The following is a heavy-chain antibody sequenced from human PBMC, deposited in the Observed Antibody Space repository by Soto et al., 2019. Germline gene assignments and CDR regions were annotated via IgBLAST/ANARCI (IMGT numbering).Heavy chain of an antibody. CDR2: IIPLLDIA. CDR3: ARDSPIGSTFSGYEAIDY. D-gene: IGHD5-12*01. CDR1: GGTFSNGI. J-gene: IGHJ4*02. V-gene: IGHV1-69*04. Sequence: SSVKVSCKTSGGTFSNGIITWLRQAPGQGLEWMGRIIPLLDIANYAQKFQGRVTITADKSTSTAYMELNSLRSEDTAVYYCARDSPIGSTFSGYEAIDYWGQGTLVTVSS.